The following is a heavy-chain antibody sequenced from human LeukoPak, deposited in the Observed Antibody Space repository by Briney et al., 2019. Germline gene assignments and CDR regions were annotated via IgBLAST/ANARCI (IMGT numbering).Heavy chain of an antibody. CDR1: GYNFTDYY. D-gene: IGHD1-26*01. CDR3: ARDSGLGPTWHPFDH. J-gene: IGHJ4*02. V-gene: IGHV1-2*02. Sequence: ASVKVSCKASGYNFTDYYIHWVRQAPGQGLEWMGWINPKSGGTNYAQKFRGRVTMTRDTSISTAYMELSGLRSDDTAVYYCARDSGLGPTWHPFDHWGQGTPVTVSS. CDR2: INPKSGGT.